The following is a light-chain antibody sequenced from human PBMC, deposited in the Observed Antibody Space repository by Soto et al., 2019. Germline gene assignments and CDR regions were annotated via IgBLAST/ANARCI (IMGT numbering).Light chain of an antibody. CDR1: QSFGTW. Sequence: DIQLTHSPSTLSASVGDRVAITCRASQSFGTWLAWYQQKPGKSPNLLIYRTSSLGRGVPSRFSGGGSGTEFTLSISSLQPDDFATYYCQQYNSDSFYTFGQGTKVEIK. J-gene: IGKJ2*01. CDR2: RTS. V-gene: IGKV1-5*03. CDR3: QQYNSDSFYT.